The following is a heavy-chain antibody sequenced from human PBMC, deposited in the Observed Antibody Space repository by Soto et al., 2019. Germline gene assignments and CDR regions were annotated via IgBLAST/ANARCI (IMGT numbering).Heavy chain of an antibody. J-gene: IGHJ5*02. CDR2: INPASGET. D-gene: IGHD4-4*01. V-gene: IGHV1-2*02. CDR1: GYAFTGHF. Sequence: QVHLVQSGTELKKPGASVRVSCKSSGYAFTGHFINWVRQTPGQGLEWMGWINPASGETNYAQDLQGRVTMTRDTPVSEAYMELTSLTSDDTAFYFCARGGTFSKGWFDTWGQGTLVTVSS. CDR3: ARGGTFSKGWFDT.